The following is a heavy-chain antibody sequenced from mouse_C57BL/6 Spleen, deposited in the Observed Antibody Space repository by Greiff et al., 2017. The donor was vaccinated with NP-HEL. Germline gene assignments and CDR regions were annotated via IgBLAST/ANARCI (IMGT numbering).Heavy chain of an antibody. CDR1: GFTFSSYA. J-gene: IGHJ4*01. CDR2: ISHGGGYT. Sequence: EVQVVESGGGLVKPGGSLKLSCAASGFTFSSYAMSWVRQTPEKRLEWVATISHGGGYTYYPDNVKGRFTFTRDNATNNPYLQMGHLKTGDTAVYYCAGERGYYGSSSYYAMDYWGQGTSVTVSS. D-gene: IGHD1-1*01. CDR3: AGERGYYGSSSYYAMDY. V-gene: IGHV5-4*01.